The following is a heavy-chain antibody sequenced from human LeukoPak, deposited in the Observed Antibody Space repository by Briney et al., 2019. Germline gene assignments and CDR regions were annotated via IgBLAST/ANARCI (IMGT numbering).Heavy chain of an antibody. V-gene: IGHV3-23*01. CDR1: GFTFSSSG. D-gene: IGHD3-10*01. CDR2: ISGSGGST. Sequence: GGSLRLSCAASGFTFSSSGMSWVRQAPGKGLEWVSAISGSGGSTYYADSVKGRFTISRDNSKNTLYLQMNSLRAEDTAVYYCAKDRVRGVIYYFDYWGQGTPVTVSS. J-gene: IGHJ4*02. CDR3: AKDRVRGVIYYFDY.